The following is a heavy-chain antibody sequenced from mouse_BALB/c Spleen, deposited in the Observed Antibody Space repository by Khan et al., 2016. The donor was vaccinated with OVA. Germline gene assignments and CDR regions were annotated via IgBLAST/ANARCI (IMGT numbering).Heavy chain of an antibody. CDR3: RRSGIGSFAF. Sequence: QVQLQQSGAELARPGASVKLSCKASGYTFTDYYINWVKQRTGQGLEWIGDIYPGNGNTNYNEKFKGKATLTADKSSSTAFMHLSSLTSEDSAVYFCRRSGIGSFAFWGQGTLVTVSA. CDR1: GYTFTDYY. J-gene: IGHJ3*01. CDR2: IYPGNGNT. D-gene: IGHD2-14*01. V-gene: IGHV1-77*01.